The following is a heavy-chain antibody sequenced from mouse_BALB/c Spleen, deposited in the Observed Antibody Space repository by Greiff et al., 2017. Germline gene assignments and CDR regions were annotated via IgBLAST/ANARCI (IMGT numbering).Heavy chain of an antibody. CDR1: GFTFSDYY. CDR3: ARDRDYSFAY. J-gene: IGHJ3*01. D-gene: IGHD2-13*01. V-gene: IGHV5-4*02. Sequence: DVKLVESGGGLVKPGGSLKLSCAASGFTFSDYYMYWVRQTPEKRLEWVATISDGGSYTYYPDSVKGRFTISRDNAKNNLYLQMSSLKSEDTAMYYCARDRDYSFAYWGEGTLVTVSA. CDR2: ISDGGSYT.